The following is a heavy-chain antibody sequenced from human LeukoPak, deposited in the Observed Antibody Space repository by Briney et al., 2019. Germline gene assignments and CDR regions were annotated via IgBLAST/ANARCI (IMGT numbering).Heavy chain of an antibody. CDR2: ISSSRSYI. CDR3: VGRTSWYDAFHL. D-gene: IGHD2-2*01. CDR1: GFAFSSNY. Sequence: GGSLRLSCAASGFAFSSNYMSWVRQAPGKGLEWVASISSSRSYIYYADSVRGRFTLSRDNAKKSLYLQMNRLSAEDTAVYYSVGRTSWYDAFHLWGEGTMLTVSS. V-gene: IGHV3-21*01. J-gene: IGHJ3*01.